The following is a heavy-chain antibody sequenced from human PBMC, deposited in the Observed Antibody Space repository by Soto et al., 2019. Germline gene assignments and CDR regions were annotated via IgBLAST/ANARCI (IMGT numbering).Heavy chain of an antibody. D-gene: IGHD3-3*01. CDR3: ATLPIFGVSQDV. CDR1: GFTFSDYY. CDR2: IDSSGTIR. J-gene: IGHJ6*02. Sequence: PGVSLRLSCAGSGFTFSDYYINWIRQAPGKGLEWISYIDSSGTIRYYADSVRGRLTISRDNARNSVYLQMSSLRAEDTAVYYWATLPIFGVSQDVWGQGTTVTVAS. V-gene: IGHV3-11*01.